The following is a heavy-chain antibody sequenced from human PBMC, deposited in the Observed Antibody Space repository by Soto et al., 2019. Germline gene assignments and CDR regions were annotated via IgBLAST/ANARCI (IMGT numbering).Heavy chain of an antibody. D-gene: IGHD2-15*01. CDR3: ARDDVLCDGGRCYGGPLDV. J-gene: IGHJ6*04. Sequence: EVQLVESGGGLVQPGGSLRLSCAASGFTVSSKYMSWVRQAPGKGLEWVSLIQSGGPTYYADSVKGRFTISRDTSENTVHFQMDSLRAEDTAVYYCARDDVLCDGGRCYGGPLDVWGKGTTVTVSS. CDR1: GFTVSSKY. CDR2: IQSGGPT. V-gene: IGHV3-66*01.